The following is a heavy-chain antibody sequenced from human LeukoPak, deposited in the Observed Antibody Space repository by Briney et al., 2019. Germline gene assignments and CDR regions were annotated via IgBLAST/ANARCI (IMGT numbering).Heavy chain of an antibody. CDR2: ISGSGGST. V-gene: IGHV3-23*01. D-gene: IGHD2-2*01. Sequence: GGSLRLSCAASRFTFSSYAMSWVRQAPGKGLEWVSAISGSGGSTYYADSVKGRFTISRDNSKNTLYLQMNSLRAEDTAVYYCAKHNSAATYYYYGMDVWGQGTTVTVSS. CDR3: AKHNSAATYYYYGMDV. J-gene: IGHJ6*02. CDR1: RFTFSSYA.